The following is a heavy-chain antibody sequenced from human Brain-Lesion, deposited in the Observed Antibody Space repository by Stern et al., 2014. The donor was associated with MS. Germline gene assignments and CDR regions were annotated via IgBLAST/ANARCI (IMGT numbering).Heavy chain of an antibody. J-gene: IGHJ3*02. CDR3: ARDQGGKYYDSSGYYSDAFDI. CDR1: GFTFSRYS. D-gene: IGHD3-22*01. V-gene: IGHV3-21*02. Sequence: EVQLVESGGCLVKPGGSLRLSCAASGFTFSRYSMNWVRQAPGKGLEWVSSISSSSSYIYYADSVKGRFTISRDNAKNSLYLQMNSLRAEDTAVYYCARDQGGKYYDSSGYYSDAFDIWGQGTMVTVSS. CDR2: ISSSSSYI.